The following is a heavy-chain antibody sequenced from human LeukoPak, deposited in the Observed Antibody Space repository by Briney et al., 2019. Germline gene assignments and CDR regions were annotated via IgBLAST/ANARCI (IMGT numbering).Heavy chain of an antibody. Sequence: SQTLSLTCTVSGGSISSGDYYWSWIRQPPGKGLEWIGYIYYSGSTYYNPSLKSRVTISVDTSQNQFSLKLSSVTAADRAVYYGARDGPYSSSWFDPWGQGTLVTVSS. V-gene: IGHV4-30-4*01. CDR1: GGSISSGDYY. J-gene: IGHJ5*02. CDR3: ARDGPYSSSWFDP. CDR2: IYYSGST. D-gene: IGHD6-13*01.